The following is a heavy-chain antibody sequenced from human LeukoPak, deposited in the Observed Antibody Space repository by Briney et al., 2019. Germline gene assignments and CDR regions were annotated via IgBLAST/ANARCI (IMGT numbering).Heavy chain of an antibody. D-gene: IGHD6-19*01. J-gene: IGHJ6*02. V-gene: IGHV3-43*02. CDR1: GFTFDDYA. CDR2: ISGDGGST. Sequence: PGGSLRLSCAASGFTFDDYAMHWVRQAPGKGLEWVSLISGDGGSTYYADSVEGRFTISRDNSKNSLYLQMNSLRTEDTALYYCAKDRIAVAGHYYYGMDVWGQGTTVTVSS. CDR3: AKDRIAVAGHYYYGMDV.